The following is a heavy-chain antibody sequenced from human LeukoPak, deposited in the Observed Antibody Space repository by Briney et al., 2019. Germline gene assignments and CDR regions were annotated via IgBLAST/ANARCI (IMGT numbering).Heavy chain of an antibody. CDR3: ARAPSSGWYFGGVYFDY. D-gene: IGHD6-19*01. CDR1: GFTFSSYS. CDR2: ISSSSSYI. J-gene: IGHJ4*02. V-gene: IGHV3-21*01. Sequence: GGSLRLSYAASGFTFSSYSMNWVRQAPGKGLEWVSSISSSSSYIYYADSVKGRFTISRDNAKNSLYLQMNSLRAEDTAVYYCARAPSSGWYFGGVYFDYWGQGTLVTVSS.